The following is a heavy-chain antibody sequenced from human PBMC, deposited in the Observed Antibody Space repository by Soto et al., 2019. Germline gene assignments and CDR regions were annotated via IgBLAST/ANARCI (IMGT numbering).Heavy chain of an antibody. V-gene: IGHV1-2*02. CDR2: INPNSGGT. D-gene: IGHD3-3*01. CDR3: ARVRGYDFWSGYWRTYYYYYGMDV. CDR1: GYTFTGYY. Sequence: ASVKVSCKASGYTFTGYYMHWVRQAPGQGLEWMGWINPNSGGTNYAQKFQGRVTMTRDTSISTAYMELSRLRPDDTAVYYCARVRGYDFWSGYWRTYYYYYGMDVWGQGTTVTVSS. J-gene: IGHJ6*02.